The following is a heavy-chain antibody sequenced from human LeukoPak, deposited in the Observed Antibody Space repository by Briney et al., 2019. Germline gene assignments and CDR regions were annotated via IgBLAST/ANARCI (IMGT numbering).Heavy chain of an antibody. CDR2: IYTSGST. V-gene: IGHV4-4*07. J-gene: IGHJ6*03. CDR3: ARDWGYYDSSGYYYYYYYMDV. CDR1: GGSISSYY. D-gene: IGHD3-22*01. Sequence: SETLSLTCTVSGGSISSYYWSWIRQPAGKGLEWIGRIYTSGSTNYNPSLKSRVTMSVDTSKNQFSLKLSSVTAADTAVYYCARDWGYYDSSGYYYYYYYMDVWGKGTTVTVSS.